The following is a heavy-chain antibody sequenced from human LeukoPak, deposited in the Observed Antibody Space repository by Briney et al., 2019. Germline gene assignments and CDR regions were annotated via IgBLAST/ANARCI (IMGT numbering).Heavy chain of an antibody. CDR3: ARGIVVVLAASPVIFDY. D-gene: IGHD2-2*01. CDR1: GGSISSSNW. V-gene: IGHV4-4*02. CDR2: IYHSGST. J-gene: IGHJ4*02. Sequence: PSETLSLTCAVSGGSISSSNWWSWVRQPPGKGLEWIGEIYHSGSTNYNPSLKSRVTISVDKSKNQFSLKLSSVTAADTAVYYCARGIVVVLAASPVIFDYWGQGTLVTVSS.